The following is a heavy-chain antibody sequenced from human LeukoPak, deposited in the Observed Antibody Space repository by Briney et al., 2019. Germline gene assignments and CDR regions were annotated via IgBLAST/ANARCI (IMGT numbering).Heavy chain of an antibody. CDR1: GFTFSSYA. D-gene: IGHD3-16*01. CDR2: ILSDGTNQ. CDR3: AQRGGLDY. J-gene: IGHJ4*02. Sequence: GGSLRLSCAASGFTFSSYAMSWVRQAPGKGLEWVALILSDGTNQYYAESVKGRSTISRDNSKNTLYLQMNSLRTEDTAVYYCAQRGGLDYWGQGTLVTVSS. V-gene: IGHV3-30*04.